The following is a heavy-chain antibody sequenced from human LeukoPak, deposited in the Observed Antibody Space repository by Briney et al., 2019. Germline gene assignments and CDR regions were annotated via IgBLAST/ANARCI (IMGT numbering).Heavy chain of an antibody. CDR2: INPNSGGT. V-gene: IGHV1-2*02. J-gene: IGHJ4*02. D-gene: IGHD6-19*01. Sequence: ASVKVSCKASGYTFTGYYMHWVRQAPGQGLEWMGWINPNSGGTNYAQKFQGRVTMTRDTSISTAYMELSRLRSDDTAVYYCARDRSPLYSSGWFIDYWGQGTLVTASS. CDR3: ARDRSPLYSSGWFIDY. CDR1: GYTFTGYY.